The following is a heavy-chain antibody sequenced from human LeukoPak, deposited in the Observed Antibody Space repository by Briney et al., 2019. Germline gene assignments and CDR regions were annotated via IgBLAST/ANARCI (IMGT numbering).Heavy chain of an antibody. CDR3: ARDRPGGSSLDY. J-gene: IGHJ4*02. CDR1: GGSISSYY. V-gene: IGHV4-4*07. Sequence: SETLSLTCTVSGGSISSYYWSWIRQPAGKGLEWIGRMYTSGSTNYNPSLKSRVTISVDTSKNQFSLKLSSVTAADTAVYYCARDRPGGSSLDYWGQGTLVTVSS. D-gene: IGHD6-13*01. CDR2: MYTSGST.